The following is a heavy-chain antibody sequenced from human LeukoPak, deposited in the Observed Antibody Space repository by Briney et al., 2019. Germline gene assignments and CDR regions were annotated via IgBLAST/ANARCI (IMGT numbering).Heavy chain of an antibody. CDR1: GGSISSGGYY. V-gene: IGHV4-31*03. J-gene: IGHJ2*01. Sequence: SETLSLTCTVSGGSISSGGYYWSWIRQHPGKGLEWIGYIYYSGSTYYNPSPKSRVTISVDTSKNQFSLKLTSITAADTAVYFCAGGPAAVDYWYFDLWGRGTLVTVSS. CDR2: IYYSGST. CDR3: AGGPAAVDYWYFDL. D-gene: IGHD6-13*01.